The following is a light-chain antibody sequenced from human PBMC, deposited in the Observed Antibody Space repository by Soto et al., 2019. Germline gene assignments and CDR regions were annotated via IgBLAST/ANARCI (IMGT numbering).Light chain of an antibody. J-gene: IGKJ2*01. CDR1: QSLVDSDGNTY. V-gene: IGKV2-30*01. CDR3: LQATHWPHT. Sequence: DVVMTQSPFFLPVTLGQPASVTCRSTQSLVDSDGNTYLIWFHQRPGQSPRRLIYQISNRDSGVPDRFSGTGSGTEFTLQISRVEAEDVGVYACLQATHWPHTFDNGTKLEI. CDR2: QIS.